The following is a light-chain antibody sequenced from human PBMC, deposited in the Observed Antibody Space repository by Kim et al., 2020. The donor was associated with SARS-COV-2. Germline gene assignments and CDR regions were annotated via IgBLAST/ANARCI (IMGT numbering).Light chain of an antibody. CDR1: NIGGKS. J-gene: IGLJ1*01. V-gene: IGLV3-21*04. CDR3: QVWDTSSEHHV. CDR2: YDN. Sequence: LTQPPSVSVAPGQTATITCGGNNIGGKSVQWYQQKPGQAPVMVIYYDNARPAGIPERFSGSNSGNTATLTISRVEAGDESDYYCQVWDTSSEHHVFGTGTKVTVL.